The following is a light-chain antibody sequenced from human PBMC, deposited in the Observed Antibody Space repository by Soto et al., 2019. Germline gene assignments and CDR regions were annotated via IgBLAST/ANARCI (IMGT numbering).Light chain of an antibody. J-gene: IGKJ5*01. Sequence: DIQMTQSPSSLSASVGDRVTLTCRASQTISNYLNWYQQRPGKAPNLLIYGASDLQSGVPSRFSGSRSGTDFTLTISSLQSEDFATYFCQQSYSKPYTFGQGTRLEI. CDR3: QQSYSKPYT. CDR1: QTISNY. V-gene: IGKV1-39*01. CDR2: GAS.